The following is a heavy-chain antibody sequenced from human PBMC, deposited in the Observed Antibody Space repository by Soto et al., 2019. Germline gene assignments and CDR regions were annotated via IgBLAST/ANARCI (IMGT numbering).Heavy chain of an antibody. CDR3: ASSSLYGLDV. Sequence: SETLSLTCTVSGGSISSYYWSWIRQPAGKGLEWIGRIYTSGSTNYNPSLRSRLTISVDTSKNQFSLKVGSVTAADTAVYYCASSSLYGLDVWGQGTTVTVSS. V-gene: IGHV4-4*07. CDR2: IYTSGST. J-gene: IGHJ6*02. CDR1: GGSISSYY.